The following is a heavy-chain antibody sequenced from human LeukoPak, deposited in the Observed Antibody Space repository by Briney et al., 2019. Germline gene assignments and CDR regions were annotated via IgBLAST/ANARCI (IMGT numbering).Heavy chain of an antibody. Sequence: SETLSLTCAVYGGSFSNYYWSWIRQPPGRGLEWIGEINDSGRTNYNPSLMSRVTVSVDTSKNQFSLRLTSVTATDTAVYYCARRWNYGRNYNIDVWGNGATVSVSS. CDR3: ARRWNYGRNYNIDV. D-gene: IGHD1-7*01. CDR2: INDSGRT. J-gene: IGHJ6*04. V-gene: IGHV4-34*01. CDR1: GGSFSNYY.